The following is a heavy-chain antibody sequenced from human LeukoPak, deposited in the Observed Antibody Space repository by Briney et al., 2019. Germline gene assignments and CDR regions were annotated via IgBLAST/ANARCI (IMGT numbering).Heavy chain of an antibody. CDR3: ASHSSTSRNWFDP. Sequence: PGGSLRLSCVASGFSFSNYDMNWVRQTPGKGLEGVSYISSSSGAIHYADSVKGRFTISRDNAKNSVFLQMDSLRAEDTAVYYCASHSSTSRNWFDPWGQGTLVTVSS. CDR1: GFSFSNYD. J-gene: IGHJ5*02. D-gene: IGHD2-2*01. CDR2: ISSSSGAI. V-gene: IGHV3-48*01.